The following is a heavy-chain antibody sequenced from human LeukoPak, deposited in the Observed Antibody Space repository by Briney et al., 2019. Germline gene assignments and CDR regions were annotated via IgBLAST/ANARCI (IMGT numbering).Heavy chain of an antibody. CDR2: IIPIFGTA. CDR3: ARGGCSSTSCYGYYYYYYMDV. V-gene: IGHV1-69*06. CDR1: GGTFSSYA. D-gene: IGHD2-2*01. J-gene: IGHJ6*03. Sequence: GASVKVSCKASGGTFSSYAISWVRQAPGQGLEWMGGIIPIFGTANYAQKFQGRVTITADKSTSTAYMELSSLRSEDTAVYYCARGGCSSTSCYGYYYYYYMDVWGKGTTVTVSS.